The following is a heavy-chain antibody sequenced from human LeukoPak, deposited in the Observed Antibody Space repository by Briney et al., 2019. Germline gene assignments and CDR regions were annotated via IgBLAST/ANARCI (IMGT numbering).Heavy chain of an antibody. CDR3: VKDHGWLLYS. Sequence: PGGSLRLSCAASGFTFSSYAMSWVRQAPGKGLEWVSGISLDGATTYYAGSVEGRFTISRDNSKNTLCLQMNSLRADDTAVYYCVKDHGWLLYSWGQGTLVTVSS. J-gene: IGHJ4*02. CDR1: GFTFSSYA. CDR2: ISLDGATT. D-gene: IGHD3-9*01. V-gene: IGHV3-23*01.